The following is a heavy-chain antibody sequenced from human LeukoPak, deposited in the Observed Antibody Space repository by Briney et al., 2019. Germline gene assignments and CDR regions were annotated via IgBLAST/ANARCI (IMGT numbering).Heavy chain of an antibody. CDR2: IYHSGST. J-gene: IGHJ4*02. Sequence: SSETLSLTCTVSGYSISSGCYWGWIRQPPGKGLEWIGSIYHSGSTYYNPSLKSRVTISVDTSKNRFSLQLSSVTAAATAVYSRGTGGGGGVGATFAFDYWGQGTLVTVSS. CDR1: GYSISSGCY. V-gene: IGHV4-38-2*02. D-gene: IGHD1-26*01. CDR3: GTGGGGGVGATFAFDY.